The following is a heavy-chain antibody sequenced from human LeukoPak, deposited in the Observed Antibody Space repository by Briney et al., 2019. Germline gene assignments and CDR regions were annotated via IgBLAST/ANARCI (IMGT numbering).Heavy chain of an antibody. CDR3: ARGRRDYYGSGSPIDY. D-gene: IGHD3-10*01. V-gene: IGHV1-8*01. CDR1: GYTFTSYD. CDR2: MNPNSGNT. Sequence: ASVKVSCKASGYTFTSYDINWVRQATGQGLEWMGWMNPNSGNTGYAQKFQGRVTMTRNTSISTAYMELSSLRSEDTAVYYCARGRRDYYGSGSPIDYWGQGTLVTVSS. J-gene: IGHJ4*02.